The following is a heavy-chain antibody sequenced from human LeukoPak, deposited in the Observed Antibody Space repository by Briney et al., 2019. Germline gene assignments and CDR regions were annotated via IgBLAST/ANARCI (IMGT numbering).Heavy chain of an antibody. J-gene: IGHJ4*02. CDR2: IYYSGST. D-gene: IGHD3-3*01. Sequence: SETLSLTCTVSGGSISSYYWSWIRQPPGKGLEWIGYIYYSGSTNYNPSLKSRVTISVDTSKNQFSLKLSSVTAADTAVYYCARNGALPITIFGVVTPDYFDYWGQGTLVTVSS. CDR1: GGSISSYY. CDR3: ARNGALPITIFGVVTPDYFDY. V-gene: IGHV4-59*01.